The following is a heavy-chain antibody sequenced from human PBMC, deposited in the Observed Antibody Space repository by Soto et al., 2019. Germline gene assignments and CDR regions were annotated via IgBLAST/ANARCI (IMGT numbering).Heavy chain of an antibody. V-gene: IGHV4-59*01. J-gene: IGHJ4*02. CDR1: GGSISSYY. CDR2: IYYSGST. CDR3: ARRGTGYYYDSSGYDY. D-gene: IGHD3-22*01. Sequence: PSETLSLTCTVSGGSISSYYWSWIRQPPRKGLEWIGYIYYSGSTNYNPSLKSRVTISVDTSKNQFSLKLSSVTAADTAVSSCARRGTGYYYDSSGYDYWVQGTLVTVSS.